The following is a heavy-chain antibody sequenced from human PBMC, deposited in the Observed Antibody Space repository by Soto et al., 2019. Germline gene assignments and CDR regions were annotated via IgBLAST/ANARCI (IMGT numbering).Heavy chain of an antibody. V-gene: IGHV3-23*01. CDR2: ISGSDGIT. J-gene: IGHJ4*02. CDR3: AKDSRVTMVRGVIIPPGY. D-gene: IGHD3-10*01. Sequence: PGKGLEWDSAISGSDGITYYADSVKGRFTISRDNSKNTLYLQMNSLRAEDTAVYYCAKDSRVTMVRGVIIPPGYWGQGTLVTVSS.